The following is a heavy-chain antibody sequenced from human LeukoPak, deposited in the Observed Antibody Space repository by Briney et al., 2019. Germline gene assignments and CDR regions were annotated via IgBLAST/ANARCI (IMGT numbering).Heavy chain of an antibody. CDR1: GGSISGYY. CDR3: ARHEAFGGVIAPDY. V-gene: IGHV4-59*08. D-gene: IGHD3-16*02. CDR2: IYYSEST. Sequence: PSETLSLTCTVSGGSISGYYWSWIRQPPGKGLEWIGFIYYSESTNYNPSLKSRVTISVDTSKNQLSLRLSSVTSADRAVYYCARHEAFGGVIAPDYWGQGTLVTVSS. J-gene: IGHJ4*02.